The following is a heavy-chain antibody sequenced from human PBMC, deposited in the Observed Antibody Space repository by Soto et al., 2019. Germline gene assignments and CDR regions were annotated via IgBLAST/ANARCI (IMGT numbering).Heavy chain of an antibody. CDR3: ARACYENKRGNWFDP. CDR1: GGSISSGGYS. V-gene: IGHV4-30-2*01. J-gene: IGHJ5*02. D-gene: IGHD2-2*01. Sequence: KTSETLSLTCAVSGGSISSGGYSWSWIRQPPGKGLEWIGYIYHSGSTYYNPSLKSRVTISVDRSKNQFSLKLSSVTAADTAVYYCARACYENKRGNWFDPWGQGTLVTVSS. CDR2: IYHSGST.